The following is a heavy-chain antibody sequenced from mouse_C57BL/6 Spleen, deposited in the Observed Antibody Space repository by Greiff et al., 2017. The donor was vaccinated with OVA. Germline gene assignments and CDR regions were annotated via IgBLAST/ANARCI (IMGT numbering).Heavy chain of an antibody. CDR1: GYTFTSYD. CDR3: ARSGDYSNYVAMDY. D-gene: IGHD2-5*01. CDR2: IYPRDGST. J-gene: IGHJ4*01. Sequence: VQLKESGPELVKPGASVKLSCKASGYTFTSYDINWVKQRPGQGLEWIGWIYPRDGSTKYNEKFKGKATLTVDTSSSTAYMELHSLTSEDAAVYFCARSGDYSNYVAMDYWGQGTSVTVSS. V-gene: IGHV1-85*01.